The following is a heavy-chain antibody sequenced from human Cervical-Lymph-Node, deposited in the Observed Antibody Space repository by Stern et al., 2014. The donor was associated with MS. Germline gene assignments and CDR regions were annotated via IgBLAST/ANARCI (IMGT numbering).Heavy chain of an antibody. CDR3: ARHGGLGYCSSTSCYTLDPFDY. J-gene: IGHJ4*02. D-gene: IGHD2-2*01. CDR2: IYPGDSDT. CDR1: GYSFTSYW. Sequence: EVQLVESGAEVKKPGESLKISCKGSGYSFTSYWIGWVRQMPGKGLEWMGIIYPGDSDTRYSPSCQGQVTISADKSISTAYLQWSSLKASDTAMYYCARHGGLGYCSSTSCYTLDPFDYWGQGTLVTVSS. V-gene: IGHV5-51*01.